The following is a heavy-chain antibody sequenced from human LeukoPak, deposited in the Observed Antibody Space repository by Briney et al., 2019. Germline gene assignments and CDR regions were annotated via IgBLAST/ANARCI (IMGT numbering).Heavy chain of an antibody. CDR2: IKQDGSEK. CDR1: GFTFSSYW. V-gene: IGHV3-7*01. Sequence: PGGSLRLSCAASGFTFSSYWMSWVRQAPGKGLEWVANIKQDGSEKDYVDSVKGRFTISRDNAKNSLYLQMNSLRAEDTAVYYCASGYSSGWYVIDYWGLGTLVTVSS. CDR3: ASGYSSGWYVIDY. J-gene: IGHJ4*02. D-gene: IGHD6-19*01.